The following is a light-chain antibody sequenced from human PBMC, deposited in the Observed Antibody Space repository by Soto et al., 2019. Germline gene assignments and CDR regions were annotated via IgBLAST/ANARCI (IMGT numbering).Light chain of an antibody. CDR3: QHCDSSWT. CDR1: QSISTW. V-gene: IGKV1-5*03. Sequence: DIPMTQSPSTLSASVGDRVTITCRASQSISTWLAWYQQKPGKAPKVLIYKASSLESGVTSRFSGSGSGTEFTLTISSLQTDDSATYYCQHCDSSWTFGQGTKVEIK. CDR2: KAS. J-gene: IGKJ1*01.